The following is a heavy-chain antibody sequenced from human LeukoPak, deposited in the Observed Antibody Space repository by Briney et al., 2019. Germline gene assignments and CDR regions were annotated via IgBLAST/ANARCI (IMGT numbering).Heavy chain of an antibody. D-gene: IGHD5-18*01. CDR1: GGSISSSRYY. V-gene: IGHV4-39*07. CDR2: IYYSGST. J-gene: IGHJ4*02. Sequence: SETLSLTCTVSGGSISSSRYYWGWIRQPPGKGLEWIGSIYYSGSTYYNPSLKSRVTISVDTSKNQFSLKLSSVTAADTAVYYCARRGYSYGLGTNFDYWGQGTLVTVSS. CDR3: ARRGYSYGLGTNFDY.